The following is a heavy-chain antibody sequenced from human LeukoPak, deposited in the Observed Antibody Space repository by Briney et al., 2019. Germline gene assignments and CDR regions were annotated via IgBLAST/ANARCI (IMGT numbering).Heavy chain of an antibody. J-gene: IGHJ5*02. CDR1: GFTFSSYS. Sequence: GGSLRLSCAASGFTFSSYSMNWVRQAPGKGLEWVSYISSSSSTIYYADSVKGRFTISRDNAKNSLYLQMNSLRAEDTAVYYCARNRPPEDYGDYGWAGWFDPWGQGTLVTVSS. V-gene: IGHV3-48*01. CDR3: ARNRPPEDYGDYGWAGWFDP. CDR2: ISSSSSTI. D-gene: IGHD4-17*01.